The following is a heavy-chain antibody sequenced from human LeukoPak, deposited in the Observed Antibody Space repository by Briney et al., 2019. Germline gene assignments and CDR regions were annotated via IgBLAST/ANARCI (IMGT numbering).Heavy chain of an antibody. Sequence: GESLKISCKGSGYSFTTYWIGWVRQMPGKGLEWMGIIYPGDSGARYSPSFQGQVTISADKSISTAYLQWSSLKASDTAMYYCARTYYYDSSGYYPKYYFDYWGQGTLVTVSS. D-gene: IGHD3-22*01. CDR2: IYPGDSGA. CDR3: ARTYYYDSSGYYPKYYFDY. J-gene: IGHJ4*02. CDR1: GYSFTTYW. V-gene: IGHV5-51*01.